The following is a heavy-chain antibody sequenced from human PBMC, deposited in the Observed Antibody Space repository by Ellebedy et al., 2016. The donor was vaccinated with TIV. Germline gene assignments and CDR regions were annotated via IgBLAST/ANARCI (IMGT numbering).Heavy chain of an antibody. J-gene: IGHJ4*02. V-gene: IGHV3-23*01. CDR3: TKNNETATTSCVDS. CDR2: VIGSGNST. CDR1: GFTFSNYA. Sequence: GESLKISCAASGFTFSNYAMTWVRQAPGKGLEWVSTVIGSGNSTYYADSMKGRFTLSRDNSKTTLYLQMNSLRAEDTAVYYCTKNNETATTSCVDSWGRGSLVTVSS. D-gene: IGHD4-11*01.